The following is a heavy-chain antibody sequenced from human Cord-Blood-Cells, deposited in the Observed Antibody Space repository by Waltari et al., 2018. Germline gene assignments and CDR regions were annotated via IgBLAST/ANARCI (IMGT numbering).Heavy chain of an antibody. J-gene: IGHJ4*02. CDR1: GFTFSSYW. V-gene: IGHV3-7*01. CDR3: ARDQRVVITKYYFDY. CDR2: IKQGGSEK. D-gene: IGHD3-22*01. Sequence: EVQLVESGGGLVQPGGSLRLSCAASGFTFSSYWMSWVRQAPGRGLEWVANIKQGGSEKYYVDSVKGRFTSSRDNAKNSLYLQMNSLRAEDTAVYYCARDQRVVITKYYFDYWGQGTLVTVSS.